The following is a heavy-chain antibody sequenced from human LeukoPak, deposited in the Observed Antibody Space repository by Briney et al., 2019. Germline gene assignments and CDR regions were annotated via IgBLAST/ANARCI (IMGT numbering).Heavy chain of an antibody. CDR2: IYYSGST. CDR1: GGSISSTSYY. D-gene: IGHD2-2*01. Sequence: SETLSLTCTVSGGSISSTSYYWGWIRQPPGKGLEWIASIYYSGSTYYNPSLKSRVTISVDTSKNQFSLRLNSVTAADTAVYYCARSYCSSTSCYASGYFDYWGQGTLVTVSS. V-gene: IGHV4-39*01. J-gene: IGHJ4*02. CDR3: ARSYCSSTSCYASGYFDY.